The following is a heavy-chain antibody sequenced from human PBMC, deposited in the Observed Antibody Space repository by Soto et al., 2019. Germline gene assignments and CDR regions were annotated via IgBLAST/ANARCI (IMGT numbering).Heavy chain of an antibody. V-gene: IGHV3-7*05. CDR3: ARDIPGYYYGMDV. Sequence: PGGSLRFSCAASGFTFSSYWMSWVRQAPGKGLEWVANIKQDGSEKYYVDSVKGRLTISRDNAKNSLYLQMNSLRAEDTAVYYCARDIPGYYYGMDVWGQGTTVTVSS. CDR2: IKQDGSEK. J-gene: IGHJ6*02. D-gene: IGHD2-21*01. CDR1: GFTFSSYW.